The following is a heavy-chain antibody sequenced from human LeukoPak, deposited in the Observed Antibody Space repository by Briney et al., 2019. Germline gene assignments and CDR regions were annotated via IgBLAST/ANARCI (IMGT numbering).Heavy chain of an antibody. CDR2: IKQDGSEK. CDR1: GFTFSSYW. V-gene: IGHV3-7*03. D-gene: IGHD3/OR15-3a*01. CDR3: ATSYDMGWLIGY. J-gene: IGHJ4*02. Sequence: GGSLRLSCAASGFTFSSYWMSWVRQVPGQGLEWVANIKQDGSEKFYVASVKGRFTISRDNGKSSLYLQMNSLRAEDTALYYCATSYDMGWLIGYWGQGTLVAVSS.